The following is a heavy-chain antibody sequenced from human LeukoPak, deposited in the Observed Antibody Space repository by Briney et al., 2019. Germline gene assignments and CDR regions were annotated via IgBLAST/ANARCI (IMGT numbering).Heavy chain of an antibody. V-gene: IGHV4-39*01. CDR2: IYYSGST. D-gene: IGHD3-22*01. CDR3: ARLPSNYYDSSGFYFDY. Sequence: SETLSLTCTVSGGSISSSSYYWGWIRQPPGKGLEWIGSIYYSGSTYYNPSLKSRVTISVDTSKNQFSLKLSPVTAADTAVYYCARLPSNYYDSSGFYFDYWGQGTLVTVSS. CDR1: GGSISSSSYY. J-gene: IGHJ4*02.